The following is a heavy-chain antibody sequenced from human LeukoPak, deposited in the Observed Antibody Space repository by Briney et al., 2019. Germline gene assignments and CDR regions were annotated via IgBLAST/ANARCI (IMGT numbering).Heavy chain of an antibody. CDR3: AAITMVVVSDAFDI. V-gene: IGHV4-30-4*01. Sequence: PSQTLSLTCTVSGVYISSGDYDRGWIGQPRGKGREWSGYIYYSGSTYYNPSLKSRVTISVDTSKNQFSLKLSSVTAADTAVYYCAAITMVVVSDAFDIWGQGTMVTVSS. J-gene: IGHJ3*02. CDR2: IYYSGST. CDR1: GVYISSGDYD. D-gene: IGHD3-22*01.